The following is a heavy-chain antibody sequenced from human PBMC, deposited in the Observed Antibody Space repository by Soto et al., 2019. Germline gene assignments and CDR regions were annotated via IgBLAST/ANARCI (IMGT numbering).Heavy chain of an antibody. J-gene: IGHJ4*02. V-gene: IGHV3-23*01. CDR3: VEGRSGYDFDY. CDR1: GFTFSSHV. D-gene: IGHD5-12*01. Sequence: EVQLLESGGGLVQPGGSLRLSCAASGFTFSSHVMSWVRQAPGKGLEWVSDISGSGSGTYYADSVKGRFTISRDNSKNTLYVQMNSLRAEDTGVYYCVEGRSGYDFDYWGQGILVTVSS. CDR2: ISGSGSGT.